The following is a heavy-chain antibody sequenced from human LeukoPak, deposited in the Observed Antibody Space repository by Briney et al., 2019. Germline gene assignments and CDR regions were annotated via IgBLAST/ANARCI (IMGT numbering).Heavy chain of an antibody. Sequence: SETLSLTCTVSGGSINSSSYYWVCIRQPPGKRLEWIGSIYYSGITFYNPSLKSRVAISIDTSKNQFSLKLTSVTAADTAVYYCARLLGRNWFDPWGQGTRVTVSS. CDR1: GGSINSSSYY. V-gene: IGHV4-39*01. CDR2: IYYSGIT. D-gene: IGHD1-26*01. CDR3: ARLLGRNWFDP. J-gene: IGHJ5*02.